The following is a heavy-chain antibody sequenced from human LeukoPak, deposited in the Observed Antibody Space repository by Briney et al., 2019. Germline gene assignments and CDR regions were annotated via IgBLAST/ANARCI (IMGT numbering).Heavy chain of an antibody. D-gene: IGHD3-10*01. CDR3: AREKRTYYYGSGDFDY. V-gene: IGHV4-34*01. Sequence: SETLSLTCAVYGGSFSGYYWSWIRQPPGKGLEWIGEINHSGSTNYNPSPKSRVTISVDTSKNQFSLKLSSVTAADTAVYYCAREKRTYYYGSGDFDYWGQGTLVTVSS. J-gene: IGHJ4*02. CDR1: GGSFSGYY. CDR2: INHSGST.